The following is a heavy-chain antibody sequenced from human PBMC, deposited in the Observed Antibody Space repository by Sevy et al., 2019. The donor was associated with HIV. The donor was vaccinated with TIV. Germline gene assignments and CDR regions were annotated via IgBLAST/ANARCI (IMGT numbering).Heavy chain of an antibody. CDR3: ARSVEGHFDY. CDR2: MTSDNRTI. CDR1: GFKFSVYS. D-gene: IGHD1-1*01. J-gene: IGHJ4*02. Sequence: GGSLRLSCAASGFKFSVYSMNWVRQAPGKGLEWISYMTSDNRTIKYAESVKGRFTIYRDNARNSVYLQMNSLRDEDTAVYYCARSVEGHFDYWGQGTLVTVSS. V-gene: IGHV3-48*02.